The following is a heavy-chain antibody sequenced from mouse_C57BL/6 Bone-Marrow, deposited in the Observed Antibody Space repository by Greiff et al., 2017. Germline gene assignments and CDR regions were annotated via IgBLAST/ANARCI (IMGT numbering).Heavy chain of an antibody. V-gene: IGHV1-80*01. J-gene: IGHJ2*01. CDR2: IYPGDGDT. CDR1: GYAFSSYW. Sequence: QVQLQQSGAELVKPGASVKISCKASGYAFSSYWMNWVKQRPGKGLEWIGQIYPGDGDTNYNGKFKGKATLTADKSSSTAYMQLSSLTSEDSAVYFCAREDTTRDFDYWGQGTTLTVSS. CDR3: AREDTTRDFDY. D-gene: IGHD1-1*01.